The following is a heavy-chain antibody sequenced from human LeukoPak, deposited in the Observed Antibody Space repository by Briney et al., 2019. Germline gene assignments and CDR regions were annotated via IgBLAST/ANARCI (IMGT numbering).Heavy chain of an antibody. CDR2: INPDSGGT. CDR1: GYTFTVYY. D-gene: IGHD1-1*01. J-gene: IGHJ6*03. V-gene: IGHV1-2*02. CDR3: ARDKQLDWAHYYYYYMED. Sequence: ASVTVSCKASGYTFTVYYMHWVRQAPGQGLEWMGWINPDSGGTNYAQKFQGRVTMNRDTSISTVYMELSRLKSDDTAVYYWARDKQLDWAHYYYYYMEDWGKGTAVTVSS.